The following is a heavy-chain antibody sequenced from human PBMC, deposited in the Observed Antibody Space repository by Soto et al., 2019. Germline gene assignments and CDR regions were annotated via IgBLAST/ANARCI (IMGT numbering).Heavy chain of an antibody. J-gene: IGHJ4*02. Sequence: SETLSLTCTVSGGSISSSSYYWGWIRQPPGKGLEWIGSIYYSGSTYYNPSLKSRVTISVDTSKNQFSLKLSSVTAADTAVYYCARDHAGYSSGPPRHFGYWGKGSLVTVSS. V-gene: IGHV4-39*07. CDR1: GGSISSSSYY. CDR3: ARDHAGYSSGPPRHFGY. CDR2: IYYSGST. D-gene: IGHD6-19*01.